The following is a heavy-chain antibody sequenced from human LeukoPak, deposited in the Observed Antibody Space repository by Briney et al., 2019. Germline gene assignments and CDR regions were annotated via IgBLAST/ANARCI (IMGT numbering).Heavy chain of an antibody. Sequence: GGSLRLSCAASGFSFSDYYMSWIRQTPEEGLEWLSYISSSSGYKNYADSLKGRFTISRDNAKSMLFLQLNSLRAEDTALYYCARDLHYYVAMDVWGQGTTVTVSS. D-gene: IGHD3-10*02. CDR3: ARDLHYYVAMDV. V-gene: IGHV3-11*05. CDR1: GFSFSDYY. J-gene: IGHJ6*02. CDR2: ISSSSGYK.